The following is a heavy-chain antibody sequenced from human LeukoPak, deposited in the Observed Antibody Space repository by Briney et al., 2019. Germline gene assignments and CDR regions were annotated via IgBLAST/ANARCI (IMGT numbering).Heavy chain of an antibody. Sequence: GGSLRLSCAASGFTFSSYAMSWVRQAPGKGLEWVSAIGGSGGSTYYADSVKGRFTISRDNSKNTLYLQMNSLRAEDTAVYYCAKDVRAITMVRGVIEDYWGQGTLVTVSS. CDR2: IGGSGGST. D-gene: IGHD3-10*01. CDR1: GFTFSSYA. J-gene: IGHJ4*02. V-gene: IGHV3-23*01. CDR3: AKDVRAITMVRGVIEDY.